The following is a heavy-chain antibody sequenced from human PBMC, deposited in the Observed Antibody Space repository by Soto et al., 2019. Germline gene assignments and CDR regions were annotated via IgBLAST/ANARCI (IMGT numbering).Heavy chain of an antibody. D-gene: IGHD5-12*01. J-gene: IGHJ3*02. V-gene: IGHV3-48*03. CDR1: GVTFSSYE. CDR2: ISSSGSTI. CDR3: ARGGYDFDAFDI. Sequence: XGSLRLSCSASGVTFSSYEMNWVRQAPGKGLDWVSYISSSGSTIYYADSVKGRFTISRDNAKNSLYLQMNSLRAEDTAVYYCARGGYDFDAFDIRGQGTMVTVS.